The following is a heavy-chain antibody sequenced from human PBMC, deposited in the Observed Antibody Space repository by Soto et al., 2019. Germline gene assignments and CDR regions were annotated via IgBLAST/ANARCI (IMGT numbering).Heavy chain of an antibody. CDR2: LSGDGRST. V-gene: IGHV3-64D*06. J-gene: IGHJ5*02. CDR3: VKGNWAYSYNNWFDP. Sequence: GSLRLSCSASGFTFRSYAIHWVRQAPGKGLEYVSALSGDGRSTYYADSVKGRFTVFRDNPKNTLFLQMSSLRVEDTAVYYCVKGNWAYSYNNWFDPWGQGTLVTVSS. D-gene: IGHD5-18*01. CDR1: GFTFRSYA.